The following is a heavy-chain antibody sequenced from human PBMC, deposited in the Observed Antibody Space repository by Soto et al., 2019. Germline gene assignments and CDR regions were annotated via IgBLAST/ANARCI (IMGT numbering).Heavy chain of an antibody. J-gene: IGHJ6*02. Sequence: EVQLVESGGGLVKPGGSLRLSCAASGFTFSSYSMNWVRQAPGKGLEWVSSISSSSSYIYYADSVKGRFTISRDNAKNSLYLQMNSLRAEDTAVYYCARDAGRAYYYGIDVWGQGTTVTVSS. CDR3: ARDAGRAYYYGIDV. CDR2: ISSSSSYI. V-gene: IGHV3-21*01. CDR1: GFTFSSYS.